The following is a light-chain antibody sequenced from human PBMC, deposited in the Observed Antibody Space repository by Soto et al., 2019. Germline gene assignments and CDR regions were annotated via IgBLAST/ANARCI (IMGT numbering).Light chain of an antibody. CDR1: QSLLHSYGYNY. CDR2: LGS. V-gene: IGKV2-28*01. J-gene: IGKJ1*01. Sequence: DIVMTQSPLSLPVTPGEPASISCRSTQSLLHSYGYNYLDWYLQKPGQSPQLLIYLGSNRSSGVPDRFSGSESGTEFTLKISRVAAEDVGVYYCIQALRSPRTFGQGNKVE. CDR3: IQALRSPRT.